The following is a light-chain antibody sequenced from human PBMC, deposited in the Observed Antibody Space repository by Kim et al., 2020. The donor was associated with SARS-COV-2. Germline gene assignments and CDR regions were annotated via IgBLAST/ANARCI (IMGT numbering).Light chain of an antibody. J-gene: IGKJ4*01. CDR1: QSINDW. Sequence: SVGDRGTITCRASQSINDWLAWYQQKPGKAPKLLIYDASSLESGVPSRFSGSGSGTEFTLTISSLQPDDFAIYYCQHYNSDSPPLTFGGGTKLEI. V-gene: IGKV1-5*01. CDR2: DAS. CDR3: QHYNSDSPPLT.